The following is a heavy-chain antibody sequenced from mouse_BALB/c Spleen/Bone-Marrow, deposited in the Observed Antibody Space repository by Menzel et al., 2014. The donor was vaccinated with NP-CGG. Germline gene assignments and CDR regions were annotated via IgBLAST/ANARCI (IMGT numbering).Heavy chain of an antibody. CDR3: ARGGHDFSLDY. CDR2: IDTSDSYT. V-gene: IGHV1-69*01. J-gene: IGHJ4*01. CDR1: GYTFTDNW. Sequence: QVQLKQSGAELGMPGASVKMSRKASGYTFTDNWIYWVKQRPGQGLEWIGAIDTSDSYTNYNQKFMGKASLTVDASSSTVYVQVSSLTSDDSAVYYCARGGHDFSLDYWGQGTSVTVSS. D-gene: IGHD2-4*01.